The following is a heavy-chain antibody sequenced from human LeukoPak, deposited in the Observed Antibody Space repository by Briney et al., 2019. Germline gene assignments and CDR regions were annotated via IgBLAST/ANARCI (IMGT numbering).Heavy chain of an antibody. CDR2: IYWDDDK. V-gene: IGHV2-5*02. J-gene: IGHJ4*02. CDR3: AHRPLYSYGSLDFDY. Sequence: SGPTLANPTQTLTLTCTFSGFSLSTSGVGVGWIRRPPGKALEWLALIYWDDDKRYSPSLKSRLTITKDTSKNQVVLTMTNMDPVDTATYYCAHRPLYSYGSLDFDYWGQGTLVTVSS. CDR1: GFSLSTSGVG. D-gene: IGHD5-18*01.